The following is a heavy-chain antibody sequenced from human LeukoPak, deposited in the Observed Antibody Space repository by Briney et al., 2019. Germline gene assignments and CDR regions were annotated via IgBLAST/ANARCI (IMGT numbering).Heavy chain of an antibody. Sequence: GASVNVSCKASGYTFTGYYMHWVRQAPGQGLEWMGWINPNSGGTNYAQKFQGWVTMTRDTSISTAYMELSRLRSDDTAVYYCARADCSSTSCYSYYYYGMDVWGQGTTVTVSS. V-gene: IGHV1-2*04. CDR3: ARADCSSTSCYSYYYYGMDV. CDR2: INPNSGGT. J-gene: IGHJ6*02. D-gene: IGHD2-2*02. CDR1: GYTFTGYY.